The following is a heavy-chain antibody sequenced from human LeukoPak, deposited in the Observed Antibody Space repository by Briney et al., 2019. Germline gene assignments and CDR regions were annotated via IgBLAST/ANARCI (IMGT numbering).Heavy chain of an antibody. CDR3: ARSLGHCSGGSCEYYGMDV. Sequence: SETLSLTCTVSGGSISSYYWSWIRQPPGKGLEWIEYIYYSGSTNYNPSLKSRVTISVDTSKNQFSLKLSSVTAADTAVYYCARSLGHCSGGSCEYYGMDVWSQGTTVTVSS. D-gene: IGHD2-15*01. CDR2: IYYSGST. CDR1: GGSISSYY. V-gene: IGHV4-59*01. J-gene: IGHJ6*02.